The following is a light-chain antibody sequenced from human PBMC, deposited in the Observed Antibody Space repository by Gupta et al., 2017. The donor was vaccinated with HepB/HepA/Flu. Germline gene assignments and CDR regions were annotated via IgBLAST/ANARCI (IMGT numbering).Light chain of an antibody. CDR1: QSVTNY. Sequence: EIVLTQSPATLSLSPGERATLSCRASQSVTNYLAWYQQKPGQAPRLLIYDASNRASGIPARFSGSGFGTDFTLTISSLEPEDSAVYYCQQRYSYLTFGGGTKVEIK. J-gene: IGKJ4*01. CDR3: QQRYSYLT. V-gene: IGKV3-11*01. CDR2: DAS.